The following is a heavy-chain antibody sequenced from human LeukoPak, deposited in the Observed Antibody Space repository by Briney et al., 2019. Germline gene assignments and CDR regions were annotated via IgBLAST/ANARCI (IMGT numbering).Heavy chain of an antibody. Sequence: GGSLRLSCAASGLTSSTSWMSWVRQAPGKGLEWVAQTKQDGSEKYYVDSVKGRFTTSRDKNSLFLQMNSVRAEDTAVYYCVGWSISGITNHWGQGTLVTVSS. CDR3: VGWSISGITNH. CDR1: GLTSSTSW. CDR2: TKQDGSEK. J-gene: IGHJ4*02. D-gene: IGHD1-7*01. V-gene: IGHV3-7*01.